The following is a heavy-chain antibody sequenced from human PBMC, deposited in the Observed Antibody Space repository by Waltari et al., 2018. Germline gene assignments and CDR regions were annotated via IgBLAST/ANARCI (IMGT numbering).Heavy chain of an antibody. J-gene: IGHJ4*02. CDR1: GRSVNTDLY. Sequence: QVQLRESGPGRVRSSETLSLTCTVSGRSVNTDLYWAWIRQSPGGGLEWIASIYHTGSSHYNSSLKSRVSISTDMSTKQFFLTLTHLTAADTAVYYCAEEGNTTAGLFDSWGQGTLVTVSS. CDR2: IYHTGSS. V-gene: IGHV4-38-2*02. CDR3: AEEGNTTAGLFDS. D-gene: IGHD6-25*01.